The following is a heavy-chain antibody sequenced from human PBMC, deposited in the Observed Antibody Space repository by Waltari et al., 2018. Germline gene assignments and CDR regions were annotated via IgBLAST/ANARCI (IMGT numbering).Heavy chain of an antibody. CDR2: IGRGGTT. CDR3: AKGGISGSHYFEY. CDR1: GFNLNNYA. Sequence: EVQLVESGGGLVQPGGSLRLSCAASGFNLNNYAMRWVRQAPGKGLEWVSTIGRGGTTYYADSVKGRFTISRDTSRSTLYLQMNSLRAEDTAVYYCAKGGISGSHYFEYWGQGTLVAVSS. D-gene: IGHD1-20*01. V-gene: IGHV3-23*04. J-gene: IGHJ4*02.